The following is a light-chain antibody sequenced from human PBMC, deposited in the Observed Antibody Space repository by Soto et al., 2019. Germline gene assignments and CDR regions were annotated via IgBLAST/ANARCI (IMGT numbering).Light chain of an antibody. CDR3: MQGTHPFT. V-gene: IGKV2-30*01. CDR1: QSLVYSDGNTY. Sequence: DVVMTQSLLSLPVTLGQPASISCRSSQSLVYSDGNTYLNWFQQRPGHSPRRLIYKVSNRDSGVPDRFSGSGSGTDFTLKISRVEAEDVGVYYCMQGTHPFTFGPGTKVDIK. CDR2: KVS. J-gene: IGKJ3*01.